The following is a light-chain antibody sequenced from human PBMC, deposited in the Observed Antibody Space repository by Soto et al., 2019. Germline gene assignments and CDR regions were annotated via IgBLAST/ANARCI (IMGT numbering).Light chain of an antibody. CDR2: AAS. J-gene: IGKJ1*01. Sequence: DIEMTQSPSSLSASVGDRVTLTCRASQSISSYLKGYHQKPGEAPNPLIYAASRLQTWVPSRFSGSVSRTVFSLTISGLPPEDCASYYCQQSNTTPWTVGQGTKVEIK. CDR1: QSISSY. CDR3: QQSNTTPWT. V-gene: IGKV1-39*01.